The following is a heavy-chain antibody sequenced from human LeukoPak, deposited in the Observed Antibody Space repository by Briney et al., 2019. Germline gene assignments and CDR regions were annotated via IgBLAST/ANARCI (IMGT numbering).Heavy chain of an antibody. CDR1: GFTFSSHS. J-gene: IGHJ5*02. CDR2: ISTSSSYR. Sequence: GGSLRLSCAASGFTFSSHSMNWVRQAPGKGLEWVSSISTSSSYRYYADSVKGRFTISRDNARNSLYLEMNSLRAEDTAVYYCARGKEVVAATGNWLDPWGQGTLVTVSS. CDR3: ARGKEVVAATGNWLDP. D-gene: IGHD6-19*01. V-gene: IGHV3-21*01.